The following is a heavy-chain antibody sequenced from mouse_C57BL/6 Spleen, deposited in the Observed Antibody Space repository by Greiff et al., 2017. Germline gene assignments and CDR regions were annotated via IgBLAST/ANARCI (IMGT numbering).Heavy chain of an antibody. CDR3: ARFPIVTTNWYFDV. CDR1: GYAFSSYW. D-gene: IGHD2-5*01. V-gene: IGHV1-80*01. J-gene: IGHJ1*03. CDR2: IYPGDGDT. Sequence: VQLQQSGAELVKPGASVKISCKASGYAFSSYWMNWVKQRPGKGLEWIGQIYPGDGDTNYNGKFKGKATLTADKSSRTAYMQLSSLTSEDSAVYFCARFPIVTTNWYFDVWGTGTTVTVSS.